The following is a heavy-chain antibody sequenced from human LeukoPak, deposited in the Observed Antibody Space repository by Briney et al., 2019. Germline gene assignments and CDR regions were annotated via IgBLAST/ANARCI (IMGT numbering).Heavy chain of an antibody. V-gene: IGHV3-7*01. CDR2: IKQDGSEK. Sequence: GGSLRLSCAASGFTFTSFAMSWVRQAPGKGLEWVANIKQDGSEKYYVDSVKGRFTISRDNAKNSLYLQMNSLRAEDTAVYYCARRFHRAADSPIFDYWGQGTLVTVSS. J-gene: IGHJ4*02. CDR1: GFTFTSFA. D-gene: IGHD3-16*01. CDR3: ARRFHRAADSPIFDY.